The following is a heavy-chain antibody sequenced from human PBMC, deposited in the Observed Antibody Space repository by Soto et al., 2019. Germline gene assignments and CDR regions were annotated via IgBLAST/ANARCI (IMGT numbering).Heavy chain of an antibody. Sequence: GASVKVSCKASGYTFTSYGSSWVRQAPGPGLEWMGWISAYNGNTNYAQKLQGRVTMTTDTSTSTAYMELRSLRSDDTAVYYCARGLAGCSSTSCQSMDVWGQGTTVTVSS. V-gene: IGHV1-18*01. CDR1: GYTFTSYG. D-gene: IGHD2-2*01. CDR2: ISAYNGNT. CDR3: ARGLAGCSSTSCQSMDV. J-gene: IGHJ6*02.